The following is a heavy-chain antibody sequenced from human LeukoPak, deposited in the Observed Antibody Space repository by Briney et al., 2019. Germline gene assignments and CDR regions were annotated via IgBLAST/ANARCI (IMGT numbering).Heavy chain of an antibody. J-gene: IGHJ4*02. Sequence: GGSLRLSCAASGFTFSDYYMSWIRQAPGKGLEWVSHISSSGIDIYYADSVKGRFTVSRDNAKNSLYLQMNSLRAEDTAVYYCARGSYSSSWYGNYWGQGTLVTVSS. D-gene: IGHD6-13*01. CDR3: ARGSYSSSWYGNY. CDR1: GFTFSDYY. V-gene: IGHV3-11*04. CDR2: ISSSGIDI.